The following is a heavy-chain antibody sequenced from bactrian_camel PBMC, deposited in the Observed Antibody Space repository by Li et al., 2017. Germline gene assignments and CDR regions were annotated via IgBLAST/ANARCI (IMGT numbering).Heavy chain of an antibody. Sequence: HVQLVESGGGSVEAGGTLRLSCAASGYTYNRNCMAWFRQVSGKEREVVAIRDSGGSTYYADSVKGRFTISRDNAKDTLYLQMNSLKIEDTAVYYCALGSSRQATMTARGKGTQVTVS. J-gene: IGHJ4*01. CDR1: GYTYNRNC. V-gene: IGHV3S53*01. CDR2: RDSGGST. D-gene: IGHD3*01.